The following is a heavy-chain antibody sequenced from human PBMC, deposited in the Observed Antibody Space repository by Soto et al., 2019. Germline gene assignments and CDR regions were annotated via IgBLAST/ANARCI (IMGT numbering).Heavy chain of an antibody. CDR3: AKDGRAAPSHYYGMDV. J-gene: IGHJ6*02. V-gene: IGHV3-30*18. CDR1: GFTFSSYG. CDR2: ISYDGSNK. Sequence: HPGGSLRLSCAASGFTFSSYGMHWVRQAPGKGLEWVAVISYDGSNKYYADSAKGRFTISRDNSKNTLYLQMNSLRGEDTAVYYCAKDGRAAPSHYYGMDVWGQGTTVTVSS.